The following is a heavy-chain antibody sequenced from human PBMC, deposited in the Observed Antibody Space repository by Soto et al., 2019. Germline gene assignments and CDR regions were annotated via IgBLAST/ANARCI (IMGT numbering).Heavy chain of an antibody. V-gene: IGHV6-1*01. D-gene: IGHD6-13*01. CDR1: GDSVSSNSAA. Sequence: QVKMQQSGPGLVKPSQTLSLTCAISGDSVSSNSAAWNWIRQSPSRGLEWLGRTYYRSKWYNDYAVSVKSRITVNPDTSKNQFSLHLNSVTPEDTAVYYCARGKSDRYSSSWYFDYWGQGTLVTVSS. CDR3: ARGKSDRYSSSWYFDY. J-gene: IGHJ4*02. CDR2: TYYRSKWYN.